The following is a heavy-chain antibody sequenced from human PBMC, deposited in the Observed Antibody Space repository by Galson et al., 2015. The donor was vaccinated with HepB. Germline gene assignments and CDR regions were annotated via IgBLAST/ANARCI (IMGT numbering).Heavy chain of an antibody. D-gene: IGHD3-22*01. CDR2: IKSKTDGGTT. Sequence: SLRLSCAASGFTFSNAWMSWVRQAPGKGLEWVGRIKSKTDGGTTDYAAPVKGRFTISRDDSKNTLYLQMNSLKTEDTAVYYCTTDQGGMYYDSSGYRIVVDYWGQGTLVTVSS. V-gene: IGHV3-15*01. CDR3: TTDQGGMYYDSSGYRIVVDY. CDR1: GFTFSNAW. J-gene: IGHJ4*02.